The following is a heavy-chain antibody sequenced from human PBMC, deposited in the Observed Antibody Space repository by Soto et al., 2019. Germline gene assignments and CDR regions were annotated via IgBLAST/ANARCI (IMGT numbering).Heavy chain of an antibody. CDR1: GGSISSGGYY. CDR3: ARGSDCSGGSCYRYYYYYMDV. D-gene: IGHD2-15*01. Sequence: SETLSLTCTVSGGSISSGGYYWSWIRQHPGKGLEWIGYIYYSGSTYYNPSLKSRVTISVDTSKNQFSLKLSSVTAADTAVYYCARGSDCSGGSCYRYYYYYMDVWGKGTTVTVSS. CDR2: IYYSGST. V-gene: IGHV4-31*03. J-gene: IGHJ6*03.